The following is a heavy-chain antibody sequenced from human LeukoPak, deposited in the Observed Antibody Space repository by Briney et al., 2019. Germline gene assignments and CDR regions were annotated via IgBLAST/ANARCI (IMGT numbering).Heavy chain of an antibody. D-gene: IGHD2-2*01. V-gene: IGHV3-9*03. CDR1: GFTFDDYA. Sequence: PGRSLRLSCAASGFTFDDYAMHWVRQAPGKGLEWVSGISWNSGSIGYADSVKGRFTISRDNAKNSLYLQMNSLRAEDMALYYCAKSAEGIVVVPAALDYWGQGTLVTVSS. CDR3: AKSAEGIVVVPAALDY. CDR2: ISWNSGSI. J-gene: IGHJ4*02.